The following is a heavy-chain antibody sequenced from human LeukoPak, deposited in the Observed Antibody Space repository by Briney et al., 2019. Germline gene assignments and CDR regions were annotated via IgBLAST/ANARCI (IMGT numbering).Heavy chain of an antibody. V-gene: IGHV1-69*04. Sequence: SVKVSCKASGYTFTSYAISWVRQAPGQGLEWMGRIIPILGIANYAQKFQGRVTITADKSTSTAYMELSSLRSEDTAVYYCARSTNSGGLDYWGQGTLVTVSS. J-gene: IGHJ4*02. CDR2: IIPILGIA. D-gene: IGHD1-26*01. CDR1: GYTFTSYA. CDR3: ARSTNSGGLDY.